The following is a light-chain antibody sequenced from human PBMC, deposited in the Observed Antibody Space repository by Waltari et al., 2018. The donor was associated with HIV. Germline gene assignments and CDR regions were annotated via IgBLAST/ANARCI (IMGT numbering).Light chain of an antibody. V-gene: IGLV2-14*01. Sequence: SALTQPASVSGSPGQSITISCTGTSSDLGSYNRVSWYQQHPGKAPKLMIYDVSNRPSGVSDRFSGSKSGNTASLTISGLQAEDEAHYYCSSYTTSSTFFGGGTKLTVL. J-gene: IGLJ2*01. CDR3: SSYTTSSTF. CDR2: DVS. CDR1: SSDLGSYNR.